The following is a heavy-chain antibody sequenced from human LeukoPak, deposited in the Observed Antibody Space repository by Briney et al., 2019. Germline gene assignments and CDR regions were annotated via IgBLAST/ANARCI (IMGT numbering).Heavy chain of an antibody. V-gene: IGHV3-23*01. D-gene: IGHD3-10*01. CDR2: ISGSGGST. J-gene: IGHJ4*02. Sequence: GGSLRLSCAASGFTFSSYAMSWVRQAPGKGLEWVSAISGSGGSTCYADSVKGRFTISRDNSKNTMYLQMNSLRAEDTAVYYCAKDPSGSYYFDYWGQGTLVTVSS. CDR1: GFTFSSYA. CDR3: AKDPSGSYYFDY.